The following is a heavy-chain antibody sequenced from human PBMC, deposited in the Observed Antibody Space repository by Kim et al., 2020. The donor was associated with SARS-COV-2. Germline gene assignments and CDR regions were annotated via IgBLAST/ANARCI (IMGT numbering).Heavy chain of an antibody. Sequence: SGPTLVNPTETLTLTCTVSGFSLSNARMGVSWIRQPPGKALEWLAYIFSNDEKSYSTSLKSRLTISKDTSKSQVVLTMTNMDPVDTATYYCARTLGYCSGGSCYGGWGQGTMVTVSS. J-gene: IGHJ3*01. CDR3: ARTLGYCSGGSCYGG. CDR2: IFSNDEK. CDR1: GFSLSNARMG. V-gene: IGHV2-26*01. D-gene: IGHD2-15*01.